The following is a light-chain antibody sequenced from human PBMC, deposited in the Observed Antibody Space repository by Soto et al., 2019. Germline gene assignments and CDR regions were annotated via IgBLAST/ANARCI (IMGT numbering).Light chain of an antibody. V-gene: IGLV2-8*01. CDR3: SSHAGSINLI. CDR2: EVN. J-gene: IGLJ2*01. Sequence: QSVLTQPASVSGSPGQSITISCTGTSSDVGAYNYVSWYQQYPGKAPKLMIYEVNKRPSGVPDRFSGSKSGNTASLTVSGLQAEDEADYYCSSHAGSINLIFGGGTKLTVL. CDR1: SSDVGAYNY.